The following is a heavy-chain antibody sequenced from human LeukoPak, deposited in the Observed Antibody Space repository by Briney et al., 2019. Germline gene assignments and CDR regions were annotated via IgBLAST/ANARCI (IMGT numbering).Heavy chain of an antibody. Sequence: PSETLSLTCTVSGGSISSSSYYWGWIRQPPGKGLEWIVSIYYSGSTYYNPSLKSRVTISVDTSKNQFSLKLSSVTAADTAVYYCARLPRDGYNDYWGQGTLVTVSS. J-gene: IGHJ4*02. D-gene: IGHD5-24*01. V-gene: IGHV4-39*01. CDR2: IYYSGST. CDR1: GGSISSSSYY. CDR3: ARLPRDGYNDY.